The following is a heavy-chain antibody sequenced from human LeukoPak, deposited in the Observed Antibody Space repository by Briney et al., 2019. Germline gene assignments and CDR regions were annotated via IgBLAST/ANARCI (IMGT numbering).Heavy chain of an antibody. Sequence: GASVKVSCKASGYTFTGYYMHWVRQAPGQGLEWMGWINPNSGGTNYAQKFQGWVTMTRDTSISTACMELSRLRSDDTAVYYCARGDPNSGSYPAHDAFDIWGQGTMVTVSS. CDR2: INPNSGGT. CDR1: GYTFTGYY. CDR3: ARGDPNSGSYPAHDAFDI. J-gene: IGHJ3*02. D-gene: IGHD1-26*01. V-gene: IGHV1-2*04.